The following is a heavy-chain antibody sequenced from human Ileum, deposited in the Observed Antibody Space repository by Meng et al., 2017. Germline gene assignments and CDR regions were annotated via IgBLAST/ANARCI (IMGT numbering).Heavy chain of an antibody. CDR3: AREFYVDTAMVIDS. CDR2: IYYDGSS. D-gene: IGHD5-18*01. V-gene: IGHV4-30-4*01. Sequence: QVQLQESGPGLVKPSQTLSLTCSVSTGSLTNVNNYWNWIRQAPGQALEHIGYIYYDGSSYATPSLKSRVTMSIDTSTNQFSLRLDSVTSADTAVYYCAREFYVDTAMVIDSWGPGALVTVSS. CDR1: TGSLTNVNNY. J-gene: IGHJ4*02.